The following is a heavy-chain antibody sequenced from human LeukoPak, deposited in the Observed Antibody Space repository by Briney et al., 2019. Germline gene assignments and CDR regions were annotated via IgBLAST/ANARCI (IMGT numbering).Heavy chain of an antibody. V-gene: IGHV3-74*01. CDR1: GFTFRNYW. Sequence: GGSLRLSCAASGFTFRNYWMHWVRQPPEKGLGWVSRITRDEITTYADSVKGRFTISGDNAKTTLYLQMDSLRDEDTAVYYCAKENVAAALPDNWFDSWGQGTLVTVSS. CDR2: ITRDEIT. D-gene: IGHD2-2*01. J-gene: IGHJ5*01. CDR3: AKENVAAALPDNWFDS.